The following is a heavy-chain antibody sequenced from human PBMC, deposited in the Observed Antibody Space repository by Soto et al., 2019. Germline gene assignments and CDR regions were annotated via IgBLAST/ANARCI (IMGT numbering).Heavy chain of an antibody. CDR3: ARGVTMVRGVIIPWFDP. Sequence: QVQLQESGPGLVKPSQTLSLTCTVSGGSISSGDYYWSWIRQPPGKGLEWIGCTYYSGSTYYNPSLKRRVTISVDKSKNQSSLKLSSVPAADTAVYYCARGVTMVRGVIIPWFDPWGQGTLVTVSS. D-gene: IGHD3-10*01. J-gene: IGHJ5*02. CDR2: TYYSGST. CDR1: GGSISSGDYY. V-gene: IGHV4-30-4*01.